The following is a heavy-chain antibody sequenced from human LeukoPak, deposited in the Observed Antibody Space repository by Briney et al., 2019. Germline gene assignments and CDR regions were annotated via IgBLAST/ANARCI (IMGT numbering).Heavy chain of an antibody. CDR2: IWYDGSNK. Sequence: GGSLRLSCAASGFTFSSYWMHWVRQAPGKGLEWVAVIWYDGSNKYYADSVKGRFTISRDNSKNTLYLQMNSLRAEDTAVYYCARVSGYSGSYSIDYWGQGTLVTVSS. CDR3: ARVSGYSGSYSIDY. J-gene: IGHJ4*02. D-gene: IGHD1-26*01. CDR1: GFTFSSYW. V-gene: IGHV3-33*08.